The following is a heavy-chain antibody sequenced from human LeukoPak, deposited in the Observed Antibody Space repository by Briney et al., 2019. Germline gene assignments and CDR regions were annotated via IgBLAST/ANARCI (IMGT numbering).Heavy chain of an antibody. CDR2: IYYSGST. J-gene: IGHJ6*02. CDR3: ARSRLAGTSYYYYGMDV. Sequence: SETLSLTCTVSGGSISSSSYYWGWIRQPPGKGLEWIGSIYYSGSTNYNPSLKSRVTISVDTSKNQFSLKLSSVTAADTAVYYCARSRLAGTSYYYYGMDVWGQGTTVTVSS. V-gene: IGHV4-39*07. CDR1: GGSISSSSYY. D-gene: IGHD6-19*01.